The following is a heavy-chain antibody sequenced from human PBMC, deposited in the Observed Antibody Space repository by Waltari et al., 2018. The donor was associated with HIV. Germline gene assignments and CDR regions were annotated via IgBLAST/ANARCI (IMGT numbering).Heavy chain of an antibody. Sequence: QVQLQESGPGLVKPSQTLSLTCTVSGGSISSGSSYWSWIRQPAGKGREWIGRIFTSGNTDYNPSLKSRVTISVDTSKNQFSLKLTSVTAADTAVYYCARARVRSGYGLYYYYGMDVWGQGTTVTVSS. J-gene: IGHJ6*02. CDR1: GGSISSGSSY. V-gene: IGHV4-61*02. CDR3: ARARVRSGYGLYYYYGMDV. D-gene: IGHD5-12*01. CDR2: IFTSGNT.